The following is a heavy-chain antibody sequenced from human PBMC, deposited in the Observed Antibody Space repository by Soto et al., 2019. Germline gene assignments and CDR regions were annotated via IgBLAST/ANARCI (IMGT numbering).Heavy chain of an antibody. CDR2: IRYDGSNK. V-gene: IGHV3-30*02. J-gene: IGHJ6*02. CDR1: GFIFSTYG. CDR3: GRDDYGMDV. Sequence: GGSLRLSCVASGFIFSTYGMHWVRQAPGKGREWVAVIRYDGSNKYYADSVEGRFTISIDNSKNTCYLQINSLRTEDTAVYYSGRDDYGMDVWRQGTTVTVSS.